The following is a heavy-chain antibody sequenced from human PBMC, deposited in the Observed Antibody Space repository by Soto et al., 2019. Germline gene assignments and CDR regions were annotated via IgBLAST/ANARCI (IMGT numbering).Heavy chain of an antibody. D-gene: IGHD4-17*01. CDR3: AADTYGDWWFDP. CDR2: IVVGSGNT. J-gene: IGHJ5*02. Sequence: SVKVSCKASGFTFTSSAVQWVRQARGQRLEWIGWIVVGSGNTNYAQKFQERVTITRDMSTSTAYMELGSLRSEDTAVYYCAADTYGDWWFDPWGQGTLVTVSS. V-gene: IGHV1-58*01. CDR1: GFTFTSSA.